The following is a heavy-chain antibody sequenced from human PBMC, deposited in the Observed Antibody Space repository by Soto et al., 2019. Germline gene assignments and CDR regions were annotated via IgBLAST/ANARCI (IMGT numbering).Heavy chain of an antibody. D-gene: IGHD2-21*02. CDR1: GFSFSRYA. V-gene: IGHV3-23*01. CDR2: ITGSGGTI. J-gene: IGHJ4*02. CDR3: ARGGGVVTASPDY. Sequence: DVHLLESGGGLVQPGGSLRLSCAASGFSFSRYAMIWVRQAPGKGQEWVSGITGSGGTIEYAASVKGRFTISRDNSKNTVDLQMNSLRAEDTAMHYCARGGGVVTASPDYWGQGTLVTVSS.